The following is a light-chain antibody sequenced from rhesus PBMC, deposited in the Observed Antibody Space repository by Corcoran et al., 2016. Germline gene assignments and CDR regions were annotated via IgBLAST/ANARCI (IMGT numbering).Light chain of an antibody. V-gene: IGKV3-10*01. J-gene: IGKJ2*01. CDR3: YQHSSGYS. CDR2: GAS. Sequence: QVILTQSPATLSLSPGESATLSCRASQSVSSYLSWYQQKPGQAPRLLIYGASSRVTGIPDRFSGSGAGTDFTRTIRSLEPEDVGVYHCYQHSSGYSFCQGTKVEIK. CDR1: QSVSSY.